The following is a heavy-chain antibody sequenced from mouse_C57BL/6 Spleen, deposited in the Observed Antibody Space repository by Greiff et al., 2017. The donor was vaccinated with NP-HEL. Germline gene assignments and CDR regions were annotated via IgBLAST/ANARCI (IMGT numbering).Heavy chain of an antibody. CDR3: ARIPSSYYYGSSYWYFDV. V-gene: IGHV1-18*01. D-gene: IGHD1-1*01. Sequence: DVQLQESGPELVKPGASVKIPCKASGYTFTDYNMDWVKQSHGKSLEWIGDINPNNGGTIYNQKFKGKATLTVDKSSSTAYMELRSLTSEDTAVYYCARIPSSYYYGSSYWYFDVWGTGTTVTVSS. J-gene: IGHJ1*03. CDR2: INPNNGGT. CDR1: GYTFTDYN.